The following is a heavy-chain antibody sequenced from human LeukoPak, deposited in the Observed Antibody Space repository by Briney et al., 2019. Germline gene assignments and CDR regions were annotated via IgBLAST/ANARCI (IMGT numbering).Heavy chain of an antibody. CDR2: INPNSGGT. V-gene: IGHV1-2*02. Sequence: ASVKVSRKASGYTFTGYYMHWVRPAPGQGLAWMGWINPNSGGTNYAQKFQGRVTMTRDTSISTAYMELSRLRSDDTAVYYCAVLTTRPVILDYWGQGTLVTVSS. CDR3: AVLTTRPVILDY. J-gene: IGHJ4*02. CDR1: GYTFTGYY. D-gene: IGHD4-11*01.